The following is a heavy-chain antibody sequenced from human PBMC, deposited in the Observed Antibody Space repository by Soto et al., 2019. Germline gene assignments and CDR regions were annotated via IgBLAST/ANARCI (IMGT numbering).Heavy chain of an antibody. CDR2: IYYSGST. CDR1: GGSISSSSYY. D-gene: IGHD4-17*01. Sequence: SETLSLTCSVSGGSISSSSYYWGWTRQPPGKGLEWIGSIYYSGSTYYNPSPKSRVTISVDTSKNQFSLQLSSVTAADTAVYYCARLGRNGDYERFIDYWGQGTLVTVSS. V-gene: IGHV4-39*01. CDR3: ARLGRNGDYERFIDY. J-gene: IGHJ4*02.